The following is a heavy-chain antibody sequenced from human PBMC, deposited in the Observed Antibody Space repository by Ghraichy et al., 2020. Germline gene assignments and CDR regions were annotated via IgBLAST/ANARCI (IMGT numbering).Heavy chain of an antibody. CDR3: ARVMPSGASHLWYFDL. CDR1: GDSFRNSF. Sequence: SETLSLTCSVSGDSFRNSFWSWSRQFPGKGLQWIGYISDSGSTNSHPDLRSRVSISEDKSKNQISLRLRSVTTADTAIYYCARVMPSGASHLWYFDLWGRGTLVSVSS. J-gene: IGHJ2*01. V-gene: IGHV4-59*01. CDR2: ISDSGST. D-gene: IGHD2-15*01.